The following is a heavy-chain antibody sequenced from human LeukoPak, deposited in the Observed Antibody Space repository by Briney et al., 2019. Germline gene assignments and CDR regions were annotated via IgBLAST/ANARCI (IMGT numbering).Heavy chain of an antibody. V-gene: IGHV1-45*02. CDR2: ITPYNGNR. CDR1: AYTFTDYY. CDR3: ARSALYSTKSDYYFES. D-gene: IGHD2-2*01. Sequence: GASVKVSCKASAYTFTDYYVHWVRQAPGQAFEWMGWITPYNGNRNYAKKFQDRVTITRDTSLSTAHMELSSLRSEDTAMYYCARSALYSTKSDYYFESWGQGTLVTVSS. J-gene: IGHJ4*02.